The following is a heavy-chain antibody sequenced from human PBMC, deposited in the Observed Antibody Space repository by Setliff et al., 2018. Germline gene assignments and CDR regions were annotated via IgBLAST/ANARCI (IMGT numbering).Heavy chain of an antibody. V-gene: IGHV4-59*01. Sequence: SETLSLTCAVYGGSFSTYYWIWIRQPPGKGLEWIGSIYYSGSTNYNPSLKSRVTISVDTSKNQFSLKLSSVTAADTAVYYCARSGYDSSGYYHWGQGTLVTVSS. CDR2: IYYSGST. D-gene: IGHD3-22*01. CDR3: ARSGYDSSGYYH. CDR1: GGSFSTYY. J-gene: IGHJ5*02.